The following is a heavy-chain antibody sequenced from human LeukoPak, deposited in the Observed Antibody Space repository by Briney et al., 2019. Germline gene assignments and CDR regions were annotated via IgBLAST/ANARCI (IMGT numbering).Heavy chain of an antibody. Sequence: PSETLSLTCTVSGGSISTYYWSWIRQPPGKGLEWVGYIYYNGRTNYNPSLKSRVTISLETSKNQFSLKLSSVTAADTAVYYCARKNSYGYIDYWGQGTLVTVSS. D-gene: IGHD5-18*01. CDR2: IYYNGRT. CDR3: ARKNSYGYIDY. J-gene: IGHJ4*02. V-gene: IGHV4-59*01. CDR1: GGSISTYY.